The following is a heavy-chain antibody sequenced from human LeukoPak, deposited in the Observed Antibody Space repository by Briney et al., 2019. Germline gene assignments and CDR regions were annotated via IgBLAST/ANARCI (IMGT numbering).Heavy chain of an antibody. V-gene: IGHV1-69*13. CDR3: ARSMEMARFDP. J-gene: IGHJ5*02. CDR2: IIPIFGTA. CDR1: GGTFSSYA. Sequence: GASVKVSCKASGGTFSSYAISWVRQAPGQGLEWMGGIIPIFGTANYAQKFQGRVTITADESTSTAYMERSSLRSEDTAVYYCARSMEMARFDPWGQGTLVTVSS. D-gene: IGHD1-1*01.